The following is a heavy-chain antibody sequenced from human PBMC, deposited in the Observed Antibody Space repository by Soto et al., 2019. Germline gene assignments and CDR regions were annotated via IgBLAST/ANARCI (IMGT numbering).Heavy chain of an antibody. CDR2: ISYDGGNT. CDR1: GFSFSGYG. Sequence: QVQLVESGGGMVQPGRSLRLSCAASGFSFSGYGMHWVRQAPGKGLEWVAVISYDGGNTYYADSVKGRFTVSRDNSKNTLFLQMNSLRTVDTAVYYCAKSLLLYNGSNDDCWGQGTLVTVSS. CDR3: AKSLLLYNGSNDDC. J-gene: IGHJ4*02. V-gene: IGHV3-30*18. D-gene: IGHD1-26*01.